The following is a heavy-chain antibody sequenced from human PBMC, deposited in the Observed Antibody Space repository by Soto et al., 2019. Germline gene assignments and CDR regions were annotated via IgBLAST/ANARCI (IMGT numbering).Heavy chain of an antibody. CDR1: GGSISSSSYY. Sequence: QLQLQESGPGLVKPSETLSLTCTVSGGSISSSSYYWGWIRQPPGKGLEWIGSIYYSGSTYYNPSLKSRVTISVDTYKNQFSLKLSSVTAADTAVYYCARHRGSRGWFDYWGQGTLVTVSS. J-gene: IGHJ4*02. CDR3: ARHRGSRGWFDY. V-gene: IGHV4-39*01. CDR2: IYYSGST. D-gene: IGHD3-10*01.